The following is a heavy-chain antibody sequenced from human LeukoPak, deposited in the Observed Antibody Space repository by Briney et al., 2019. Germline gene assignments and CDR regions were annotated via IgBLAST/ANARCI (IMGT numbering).Heavy chain of an antibody. CDR2: IYYSGST. CDR3: ARVAPTRGFASSGYYPSDY. Sequence: PSETLSLTCTVSGGSINSYYWSWIRQPPGKGLEWIGYIYYSGSTNYNPSLKSRVTMTIDTSRNQFSLRLTSVTAADTAVYYCARVAPTRGFASSGYYPSDYWGQGSLVSVSS. CDR1: GGSINSYY. V-gene: IGHV4-59*01. D-gene: IGHD3-22*01. J-gene: IGHJ4*02.